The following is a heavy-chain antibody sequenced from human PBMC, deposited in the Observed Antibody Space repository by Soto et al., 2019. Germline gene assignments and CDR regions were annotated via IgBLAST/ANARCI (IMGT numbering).Heavy chain of an antibody. Sequence: QITLKESGPTLVKPTQTLTLTCTFSGFSLSTSGVGVGWIRQPPGKALEGLVIIYWADDKRDSPSPRGRLTSAKDTSKNHVVLTRTNVDHEDTATYFCAHRRSGVTQWTCGDFDYWGQGTLVTVSS. D-gene: IGHD3-3*01. CDR1: GFSLSTSGVG. V-gene: IGHV2-5*02. CDR2: IYWADDK. J-gene: IGHJ4*02. CDR3: AHRRSGVTQWTCGDFDY.